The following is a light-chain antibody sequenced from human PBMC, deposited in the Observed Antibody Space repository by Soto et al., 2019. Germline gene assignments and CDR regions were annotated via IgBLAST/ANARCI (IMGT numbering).Light chain of an antibody. CDR2: AAS. V-gene: IGKV1-6*01. CDR3: LQDYNYPYT. CDR1: QGIRND. J-gene: IGKJ2*01. Sequence: AIQMTQSPSSLSASVGDRVTITCRASQGIRNDLGWYQQKPGKAPRLLIYAASSLQSGVPSRFSGSGSGTDFTLTIISLQPEDFATYYCLQDYNYPYTFGQGTKLEIK.